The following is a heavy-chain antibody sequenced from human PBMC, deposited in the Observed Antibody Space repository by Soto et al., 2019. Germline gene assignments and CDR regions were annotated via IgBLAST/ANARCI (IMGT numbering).Heavy chain of an antibody. D-gene: IGHD5-18*01. Sequence: QVQLRESGPGLVKPSETLSLTCTVSGGSVSSGSDYWSWIRQPPGKGLEWIGYMSYSGSTNYNPSLKSRVTISVDTLKHQFSLKLRSVTVADTAVYYCARDVPNTATSYDYGMDVWGPGTTVTVSS. J-gene: IGHJ6*02. CDR1: GGSVSSGSDY. CDR2: MSYSGST. CDR3: ARDVPNTATSYDYGMDV. V-gene: IGHV4-61*01.